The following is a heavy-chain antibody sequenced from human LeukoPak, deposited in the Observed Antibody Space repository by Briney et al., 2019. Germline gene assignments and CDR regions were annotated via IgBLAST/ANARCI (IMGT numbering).Heavy chain of an antibody. V-gene: IGHV4-34*01. Sequence: SETLSLTCAVYGGSFSGYYWSWIRQPPGKGLEWIGEINHRGSTNYNPSLKSRVTISGDTSKNQFSLKLSSVTAADTAVYYCARVPPRYCSGGSCYSRSVWFDPWGQGTLVTVSS. CDR2: INHRGST. CDR1: GGSFSGYY. CDR3: ARVPPRYCSGGSCYSRSVWFDP. J-gene: IGHJ5*02. D-gene: IGHD2-15*01.